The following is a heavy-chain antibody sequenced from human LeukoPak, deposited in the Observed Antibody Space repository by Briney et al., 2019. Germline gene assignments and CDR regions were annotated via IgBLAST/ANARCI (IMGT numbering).Heavy chain of an antibody. CDR2: IKQDGSEK. CDR3: ARDDSGYSCSFDY. Sequence: PGGSLRLSCAASGFTFSGYWMSWVRQAPGKGLEWVAKIKQDGSEKYYVDSVKGRFTISRDNPKNSLYLQMNSLRAEDTAVYYCARDDSGYSCSFDYWGQGTLVTVSS. V-gene: IGHV3-7*01. CDR1: GFTFSGYW. J-gene: IGHJ4*02. D-gene: IGHD3-22*01.